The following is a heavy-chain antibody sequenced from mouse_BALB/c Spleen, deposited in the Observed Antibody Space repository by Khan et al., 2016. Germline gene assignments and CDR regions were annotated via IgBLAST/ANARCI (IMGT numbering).Heavy chain of an antibody. CDR3: ARVGPNWDYFDY. CDR1: GYTFTSYW. Sequence: QVQLQQPGAELVKPGASVKLSCKASGYTFTSYWMNWVKQRPGQGLEWIGEINPSNGRTNYDEKFKTKATLTVDKSSSTAYMQLSSLTSEDSAVYYCARVGPNWDYFDYGGQGTTLTVSS. V-gene: IGHV1S81*02. D-gene: IGHD4-1*02. CDR2: INPSNGRT. J-gene: IGHJ2*01.